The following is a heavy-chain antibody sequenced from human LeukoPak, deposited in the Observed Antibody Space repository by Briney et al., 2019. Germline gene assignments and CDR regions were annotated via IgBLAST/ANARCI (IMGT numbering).Heavy chain of an antibody. J-gene: IGHJ4*02. CDR1: GGSISGYY. CDR3: ARGEWDLLFDY. CDR2: IFYSGSA. V-gene: IGHV4-59*07. D-gene: IGHD1-26*01. Sequence: PSDTLSLTCTVSGGSISGYYWSWIRQPPGKGVEWFGYIFYSGSANYNPSLKSRVTISVDTSKNQFSLKLISVTAADTAVYYCARGEWDLLFDYWGQGTLVTVSS.